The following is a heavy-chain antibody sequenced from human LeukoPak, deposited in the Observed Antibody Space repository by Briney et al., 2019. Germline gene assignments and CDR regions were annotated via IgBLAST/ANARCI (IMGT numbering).Heavy chain of an antibody. Sequence: ASVKVSCKASGYTFTGYYMHWVRQAPGQGLEWMGWINPNSGGTNYAQKFQGRVTMTRDTSISTAYMELSGLRSDDTAVYYCARSDGYNEPFDYWGQGTLVTVSS. CDR1: GYTFTGYY. J-gene: IGHJ4*02. CDR3: ARSDGYNEPFDY. D-gene: IGHD5-24*01. CDR2: INPNSGGT. V-gene: IGHV1-2*02.